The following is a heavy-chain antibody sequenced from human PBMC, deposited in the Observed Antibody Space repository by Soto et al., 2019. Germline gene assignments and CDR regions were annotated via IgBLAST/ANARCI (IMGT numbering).Heavy chain of an antibody. CDR1: GYSFTSYA. D-gene: IGHD6-19*01. V-gene: IGHV1-3*01. CDR3: ARGQWLVLPLDY. J-gene: IGHJ4*02. Sequence: VASVKVSCKASGYSFTSYAMHWVRQAPGQRLEWMGWINAGNGNTKYSQKFQGRVTITRDTSASTAYMELSSLRPEDTAVYYCARGQWLVLPLDYWGQGTLVTVSS. CDR2: INAGNGNT.